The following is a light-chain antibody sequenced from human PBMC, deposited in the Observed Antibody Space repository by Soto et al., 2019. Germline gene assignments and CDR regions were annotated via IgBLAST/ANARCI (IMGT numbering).Light chain of an antibody. Sequence: DIVMTQSPATLAVSPGDTATLSCRASQSLGDNLAWYQQKPGQAPRLLIFRASSRAKGVPARFSASGSGTEFTLTISRLEPEDFAVYYCQQYGSSPGTFGQGTKVDIK. CDR1: QSLGDN. CDR3: QQYGSSPGT. V-gene: IGKV3-20*01. CDR2: RAS. J-gene: IGKJ1*01.